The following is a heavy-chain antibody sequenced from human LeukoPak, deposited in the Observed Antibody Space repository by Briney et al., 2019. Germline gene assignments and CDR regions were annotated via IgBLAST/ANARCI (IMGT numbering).Heavy chain of an antibody. D-gene: IGHD4-17*01. V-gene: IGHV3-23*01. Sequence: PGGSLRLSCAASGFSFSIYAMSWVRQAPGKGPEWVSGLSGSGGNTYYADSVKGRFTISRDNSKNTLYLHMKSLRAEDTAIYYCAKESTVTPGNVNWFDSWGLGTLVTVSS. J-gene: IGHJ5*01. CDR2: LSGSGGNT. CDR3: AKESTVTPGNVNWFDS. CDR1: GFSFSIYA.